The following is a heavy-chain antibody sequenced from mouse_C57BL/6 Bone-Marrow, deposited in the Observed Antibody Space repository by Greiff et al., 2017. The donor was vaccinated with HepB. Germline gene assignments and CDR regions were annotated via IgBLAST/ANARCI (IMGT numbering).Heavy chain of an antibody. D-gene: IGHD1-1*01. Sequence: EVKLMESGEGLVKPGGSLKLSCAASGFTFSSYAMSWVRQTPEKRLEWVAYISSGGDYIYYADTVKGRFTISRDNARNTLYLQMSSLKSEDTAMYYCTREGDGSHFDVWGTGTTVTVSS. CDR2: ISSGGDYI. CDR3: TREGDGSHFDV. V-gene: IGHV5-9-1*02. CDR1: GFTFSSYA. J-gene: IGHJ1*03.